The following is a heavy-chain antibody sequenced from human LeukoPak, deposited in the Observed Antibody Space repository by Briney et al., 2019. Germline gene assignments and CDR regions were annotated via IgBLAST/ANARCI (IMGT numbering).Heavy chain of an antibody. CDR3: ARDFYDGFALDY. J-gene: IGHJ4*02. Sequence: PGGSLRLFCAASGFTFSSYSMNWVRQAPGKGLEWVSSISSSSSYIYYADSVKGRFTISRDNARNSLYLQMDNLRAEDTGVYYCARDFYDGFALDYWGQGTLVTVSS. CDR1: GFTFSSYS. CDR2: ISSSSSYI. D-gene: IGHD2/OR15-2a*01. V-gene: IGHV3-21*03.